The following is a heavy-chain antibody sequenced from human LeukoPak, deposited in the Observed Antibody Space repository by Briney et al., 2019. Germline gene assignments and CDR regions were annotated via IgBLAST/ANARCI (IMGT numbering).Heavy chain of an antibody. CDR2: IYPGDSDT. D-gene: IGHD2/OR15-2a*01. Sequence: GESLKISCKGSGYSFTSYWIGWVRQMPGKGLEWMGIIYPGDSDTRYSPSFQGQITISADKSISTAYLQWSSLKASDTAMYYCARTSNYYYYYMDVWGKGTTVTVSS. V-gene: IGHV5-51*01. CDR1: GYSFTSYW. CDR3: ARTSNYYYYYMDV. J-gene: IGHJ6*03.